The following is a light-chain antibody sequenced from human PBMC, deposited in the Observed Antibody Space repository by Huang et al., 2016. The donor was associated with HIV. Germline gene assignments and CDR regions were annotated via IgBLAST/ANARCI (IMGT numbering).Light chain of an antibody. CDR1: RSLLHSDGKTC. CDR3: MQGIHPVT. Sequence: DIVMTQTPLSLSVTPGQPASISCKSSRSLLHSDGKTCLHWYLQKPGQSPQLLIYEVANRFSGVPDRCTGSGSGTDFALEISRVEAEDVGVYYCMQGIHPVTFGQGTKLEIK. J-gene: IGKJ2*01. CDR2: EVA. V-gene: IGKV2-29*02.